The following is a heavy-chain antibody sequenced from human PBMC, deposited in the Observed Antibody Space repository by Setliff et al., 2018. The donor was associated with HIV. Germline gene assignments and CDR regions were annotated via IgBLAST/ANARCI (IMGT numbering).Heavy chain of an antibody. CDR2: IYHTGKT. Sequence: SETLSLTCTVSGDPIFIGGYYWSWIRQHPGGGLEWIGYIYHTGKTYYNPSLQSRVKMSLDTSKNQFSLKLSSVTAADTAVYYCARGRGSYWGQGTLVTVSS. V-gene: IGHV4-30-4*01. CDR3: ARGRGSY. D-gene: IGHD1-26*01. J-gene: IGHJ4*02. CDR1: GDPIFIGGYY.